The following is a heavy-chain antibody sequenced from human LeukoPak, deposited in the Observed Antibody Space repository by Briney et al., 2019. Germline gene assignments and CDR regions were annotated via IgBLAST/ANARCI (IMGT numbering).Heavy chain of an antibody. V-gene: IGHV3-48*01. J-gene: IGHJ5*02. Sequence: GGSLRLSCAASGFTFSSYSMNWVRQAPGKGLEWVSYISSSSSTIYYADSVKGRFTISRDNAKNSLYLQMNSLRAEDTAAYYCAKSGHGGTSYGAVAHWGQGTLVTVSS. D-gene: IGHD3-10*01. CDR1: GFTFSSYS. CDR3: AKSGHGGTSYGAVAH. CDR2: ISSSSSTI.